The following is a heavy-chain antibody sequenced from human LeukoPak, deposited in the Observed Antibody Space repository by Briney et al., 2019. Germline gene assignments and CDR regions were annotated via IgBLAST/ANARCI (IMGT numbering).Heavy chain of an antibody. J-gene: IGHJ4*02. V-gene: IGHV4-59*01. CDR1: GGSISNYY. D-gene: IGHD2-15*01. CDR2: GDYSGST. Sequence: PSETLSLTCTVSGGSISNYYWSWIRQPPGKGLEWIAYGDYSGSTRYNPSLESRVTISVDTSKNQFSLKLTSVTAADSAVYYCARLALGYCSGGTCSYYFDHWGQGTLVTVSS. CDR3: ARLALGYCSGGTCSYYFDH.